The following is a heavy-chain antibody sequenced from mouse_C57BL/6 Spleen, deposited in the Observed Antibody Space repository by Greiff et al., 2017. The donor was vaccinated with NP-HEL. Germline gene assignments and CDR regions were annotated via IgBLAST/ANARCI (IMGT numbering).Heavy chain of an antibody. D-gene: IGHD2-2*01. CDR1: GYSFTNYY. CDR2: IYPGSGNT. CDR3: ARWLPSMDY. V-gene: IGHV1-66*01. J-gene: IGHJ4*01. Sequence: QVQLQQSGPELVKPGASVKISCKASGYSFTNYYMHWVKQRPGQGLEWIGWIYPGSGNTKYNEKFKGKATLTADTSSSTAYMQLSSLTSEDSAVYYCARWLPSMDYWGQGTSVTVSS.